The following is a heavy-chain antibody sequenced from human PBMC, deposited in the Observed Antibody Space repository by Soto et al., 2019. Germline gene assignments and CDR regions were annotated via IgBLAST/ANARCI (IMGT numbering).Heavy chain of an antibody. CDR3: ARDRGYR. Sequence: QLVESGGGLVQPGGSLRLSCAASGFSVSNNYMKWVRQATGKGLEWVSLIYSGGSTYYADSVKGRLTISRDNSKNTLFLQMNSMSVEDTAVYYCARDRGYRWGQGTMVTVSS. CDR1: GFSVSNNY. CDR2: IYSGGST. J-gene: IGHJ3*01. D-gene: IGHD5-12*01. V-gene: IGHV3-66*01.